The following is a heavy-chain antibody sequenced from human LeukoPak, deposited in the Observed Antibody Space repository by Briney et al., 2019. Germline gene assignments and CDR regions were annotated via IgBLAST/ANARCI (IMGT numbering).Heavy chain of an antibody. CDR3: ARAHSSSWYMDY. CDR1: GGSFSGYY. D-gene: IGHD6-13*01. Sequence: PSETLSLTCAVYGGSFSGYYWSWIRQPPGKGLEWIGEINHSGSTNYNPSLKSRVTISVDTSNNQFSLKLTSVTAADTAVYYCARAHSSSWYMDYWGQGTLVTVSS. CDR2: INHSGST. J-gene: IGHJ4*02. V-gene: IGHV4-34*01.